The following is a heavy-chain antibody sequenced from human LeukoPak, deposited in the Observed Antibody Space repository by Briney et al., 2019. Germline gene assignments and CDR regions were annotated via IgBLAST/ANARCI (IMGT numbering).Heavy chain of an antibody. CDR3: ARRLEYSGSKGVFDY. D-gene: IGHD1-26*01. CDR2: IYSGGYT. Sequence: PGGSLRLSCAASGFTFSSYAMSWVRQAPGKGLEWVSIIYSGGYTDYADSVKGRFTISRDNSKNTLYLQMNSLRAEDTAVYYCARRLEYSGSKGVFDYWGQGTLVTVSS. J-gene: IGHJ4*02. V-gene: IGHV3-66*01. CDR1: GFTFSSYA.